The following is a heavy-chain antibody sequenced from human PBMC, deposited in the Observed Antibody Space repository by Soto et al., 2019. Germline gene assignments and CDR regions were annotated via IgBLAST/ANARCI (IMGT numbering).Heavy chain of an antibody. Sequence: QVQLHQWGAGLLKPSETLSLTCGVYGGSLSGYYWSWIRQPPGKGLEWIGEINHSGSTNYNPSLKSSLKSRVTISVDMSKNRLSLKLTSLTAAYTAVYYCARQHPHYYYGMDVWGHGTTVTVSS. CDR1: GGSLSGYY. CDR3: ARQHPHYYYGMDV. V-gene: IGHV4-34*01. CDR2: INHSGST. J-gene: IGHJ6*02.